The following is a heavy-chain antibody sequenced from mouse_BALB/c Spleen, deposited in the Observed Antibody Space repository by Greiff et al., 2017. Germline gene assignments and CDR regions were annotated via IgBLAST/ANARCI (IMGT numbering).Heavy chain of an antibody. CDR3: ARDHYYDY. CDR1: GFTFSSYA. CDR2: ISSGGSYT. J-gene: IGHJ2*01. D-gene: IGHD1-2*01. V-gene: IGHV5-9-4*01. Sequence: EVQRVESGGGLVKPGGSLKLSCAASGFTFSSYAMSWVRQSPEKRLEWVAEISSGGSYTYYPDTVTGRFTISRDNAKNTLYLEMSSLRSEDTAMYYCARDHYYDYWGQGTTLTVSS.